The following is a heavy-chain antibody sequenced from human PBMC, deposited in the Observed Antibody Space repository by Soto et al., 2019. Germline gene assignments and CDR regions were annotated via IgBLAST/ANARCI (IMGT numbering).Heavy chain of an antibody. CDR3: AREGPVAGTGGFDY. V-gene: IGHV3-33*01. CDR2: IWNDGSDK. CDR1: GFTFSSYG. D-gene: IGHD6-19*01. Sequence: PGGSLRLSCAASGFTFSSYGMHWVRQAPGKGLDWVAVIWNDGSDKYYADSVKGRFTISRDNSKNTLYLQMNSLRAEDTAVYYCAREGPVAGTGGFDYWGQGTLVTVS. J-gene: IGHJ4*02.